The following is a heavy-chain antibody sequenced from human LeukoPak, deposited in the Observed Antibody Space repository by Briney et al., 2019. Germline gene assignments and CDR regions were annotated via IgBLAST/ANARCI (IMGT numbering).Heavy chain of an antibody. CDR1: GYTFISYG. CDR2: ISAYNGNT. CDR3: ARVFVYWSSSTTVTETGWFDP. V-gene: IGHV1-18*01. D-gene: IGHD4-17*01. Sequence: ASVKVSCKASGYTFISYGISWVRQAPGQGLEWMGWISAYNGNTNYAQKFQGRVTMTTDTSTSTAYMEPRSLRFDDTAVYYCARVFVYWSSSTTVTETGWFDPWGQGTLVTVSS. J-gene: IGHJ5*02.